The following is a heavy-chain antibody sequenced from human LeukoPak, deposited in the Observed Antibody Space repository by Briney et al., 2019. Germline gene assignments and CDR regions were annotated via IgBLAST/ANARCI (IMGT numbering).Heavy chain of an antibody. Sequence: ASVKVSCKASGYTFTGYYMHWVRQAPGQGLEWMGWINPNSGGTNYAQKFQGRVTMTRDMSTSTVYMELSSLRSEDTAVYYCARDDYDYVFDPWGQGTLVTASS. J-gene: IGHJ5*02. CDR2: INPNSGGT. CDR3: ARDDYDYVFDP. D-gene: IGHD3-16*01. V-gene: IGHV1-2*02. CDR1: GYTFTGYY.